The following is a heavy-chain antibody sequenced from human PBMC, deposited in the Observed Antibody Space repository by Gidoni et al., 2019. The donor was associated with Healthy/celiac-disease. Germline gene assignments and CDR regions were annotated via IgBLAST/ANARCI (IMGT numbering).Heavy chain of an antibody. V-gene: IGHV3-53*01. CDR2: IYSCGST. CDR1: GFAVSSNY. Sequence: EVQLVESGGGLSQPGGSMRLSCAASGFAVSSNYMSWVRQAPGKGLEWVSVIYSCGSTYYADSVNGLFTISRDNSKNTLYLQMNSLRAEDTAVYYCARVRLLWFGELFFDPWGQGTLVTVSS. CDR3: ARVRLLWFGELFFDP. D-gene: IGHD3-10*01. J-gene: IGHJ5*02.